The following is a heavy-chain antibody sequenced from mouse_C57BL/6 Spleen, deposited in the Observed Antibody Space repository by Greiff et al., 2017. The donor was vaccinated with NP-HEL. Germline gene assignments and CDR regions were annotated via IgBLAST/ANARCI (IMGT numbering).Heavy chain of an antibody. D-gene: IGHD2-5*01. V-gene: IGHV14-1*01. CDR3: TAYYSNYGFAY. Sequence: EVKLQESGAELVRPGASVKLSCTASGFNIKDYYMHWVKQRPEQGLEWIGRIDPEDGDTEYAPKFQGKATMTADTSSNTAYLQLSSLTSEDTAVYYCTAYYSNYGFAYWGQGTLVTVSA. CDR2: IDPEDGDT. CDR1: GFNIKDYY. J-gene: IGHJ3*01.